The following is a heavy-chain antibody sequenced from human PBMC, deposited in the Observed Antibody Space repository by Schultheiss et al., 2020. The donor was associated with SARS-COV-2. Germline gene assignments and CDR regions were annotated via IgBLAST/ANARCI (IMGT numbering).Heavy chain of an antibody. J-gene: IGHJ6*02. CDR1: GGSISSYY. V-gene: IGHV4-59*12. D-gene: IGHD2-15*01. CDR3: ARAGRIYYYGMDV. CDR2: IYYSGST. Sequence: SETLSLTCTVSGGSISSYYWSWIRQPAGKGLEWIGYIYYSGSTNYNPSLKSRVTISVDTSKNQFSLKLSSVTAADTAVYYCARAGRIYYYGMDVWGQGTTVTVSS.